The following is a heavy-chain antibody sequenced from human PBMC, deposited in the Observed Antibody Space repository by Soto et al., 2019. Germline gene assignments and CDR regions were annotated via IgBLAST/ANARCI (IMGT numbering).Heavy chain of an antibody. CDR1: GYTFTNYA. CDR3: ARVSGYYFLDY. Sequence: QVQLVQSGAEEKKPGASVKVSCKASGYTFTNYAMHWVRRAPGQRLEWMGWINAGNGNTKYSQKFQGRVTITRDTSASTAYMELSSLRSEDTAVYYCARVSGYYFLDYWGQGTLVTVSS. CDR2: INAGNGNT. D-gene: IGHD5-12*01. V-gene: IGHV1-3*05. J-gene: IGHJ4*02.